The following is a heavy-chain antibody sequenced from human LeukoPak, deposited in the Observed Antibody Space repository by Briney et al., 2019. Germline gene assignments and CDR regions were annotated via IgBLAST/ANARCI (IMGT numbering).Heavy chain of an antibody. Sequence: SETLSLTCAVYGGSFSGYYWSWIRQPPGKGLEWIGEINHSGSTNYNPSLKSRVTISVDTSKNQFSLKLSSETAADTAVYYCARGGGSSGYYTDYWGQGTLVTVSS. CDR3: ARGGGSSGYYTDY. CDR2: INHSGST. CDR1: GGSFSGYY. V-gene: IGHV4-34*01. J-gene: IGHJ4*02. D-gene: IGHD3-22*01.